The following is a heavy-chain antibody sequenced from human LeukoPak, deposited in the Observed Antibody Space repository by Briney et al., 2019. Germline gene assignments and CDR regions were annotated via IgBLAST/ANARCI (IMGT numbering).Heavy chain of an antibody. CDR2: ISSSSTTK. Sequence: PGGSLRLSCAASGFTFSSYSINWVRQAPGKGLEWVSYISSSSTTKYYADSVKGRFTISRDNAKNSLYLQMDSLGAEDTAVYYCALRRGGCSGGTCYQYFDYWGEGTLVTVPS. CDR3: ALRRGGCSGGTCYQYFDY. J-gene: IGHJ4*02. CDR1: GFTFSSYS. D-gene: IGHD2-15*01. V-gene: IGHV3-48*04.